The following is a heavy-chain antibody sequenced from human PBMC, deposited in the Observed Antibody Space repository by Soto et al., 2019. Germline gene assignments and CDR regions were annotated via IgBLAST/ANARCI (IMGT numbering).Heavy chain of an antibody. J-gene: IGHJ5*02. CDR2: INAHSGGT. D-gene: IGHD6-6*01. V-gene: IGHV1-2*02. CDR1: GFSFTGYY. Sequence: SSVKVSCKASGFSFTGYYIHWLRQAPGQGLEWMGWINAHSGGTEYAQKFQGRVTLTRDTSIATAYLTLTSLTSDDTALYYCAKDLTRQLAYWLDPWGQGTQVTVSS. CDR3: AKDLTRQLAYWLDP.